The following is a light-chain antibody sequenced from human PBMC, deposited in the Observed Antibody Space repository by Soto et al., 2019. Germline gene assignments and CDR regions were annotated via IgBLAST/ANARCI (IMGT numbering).Light chain of an antibody. V-gene: IGLV1-40*01. CDR3: QSYDTSPV. CDR1: RSNLGANYA. CDR2: DNT. Sequence: QSVLTQSPSVSGAAGQRVTISCTGSRSNLGANYAVHWYQQLPGTAPKLLIYDNTKRPSGVPDRFSGSKSGTSASLAITGLQAEDEAYYFCQSYDTSPVFGGGTKLTVL. J-gene: IGLJ2*01.